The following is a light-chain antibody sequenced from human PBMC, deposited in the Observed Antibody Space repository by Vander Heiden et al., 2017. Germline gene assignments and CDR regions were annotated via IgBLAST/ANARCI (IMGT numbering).Light chain of an antibody. CDR3: QQRGNWPPFT. CDR2: DAS. Sequence: TQAPATELLYPGERATLSCRTSQSVNILLAWYQQKPGQAPRLLIYDASKRVTGIPARFSGSGSGTDFTLTISSLEPEDFAIYYCQQRGNWPPFTFGPGTKVDVK. J-gene: IGKJ3*01. V-gene: IGKV3-11*01. CDR1: QSVNIL.